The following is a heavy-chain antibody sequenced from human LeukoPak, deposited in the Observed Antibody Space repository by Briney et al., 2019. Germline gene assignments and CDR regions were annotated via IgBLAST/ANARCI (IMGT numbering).Heavy chain of an antibody. D-gene: IGHD4-17*01. CDR1: GYIFTGYY. V-gene: IGHV1-2*02. CDR2: TNPKSGDT. Sequence: ASVKVSCKASGYIFTGYYMHWVRQAPGQGLEWMGWTNPKSGDTDYAQKVQGRVTMTRDTSISTVYMELSSLKSDDTAVYYCTRGRRLAHTPTATCEYWGPGTLVTVSS. J-gene: IGHJ4*02. CDR3: TRGRRLAHTPTATCEY.